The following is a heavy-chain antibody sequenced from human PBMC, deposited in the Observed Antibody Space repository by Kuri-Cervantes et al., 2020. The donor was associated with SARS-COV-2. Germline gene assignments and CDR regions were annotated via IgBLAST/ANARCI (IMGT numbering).Heavy chain of an antibody. V-gene: IGHV4-34*01. CDR1: GGSFSGYY. CDR2: INHSGST. CDR3: ARGSYDFWSGYYTGCWFDP. Sequence: ESLKISCAVFGGSFSGYYWSWIRQSPGKGLEWIGKINHSGSTNYNPSLSSRVTISVDMSKNQFSLRLSSVTAADTAVYYCARGSYDFWSGYYTGCWFDPWGQGTLVTVSS. J-gene: IGHJ5*02. D-gene: IGHD3-3*01.